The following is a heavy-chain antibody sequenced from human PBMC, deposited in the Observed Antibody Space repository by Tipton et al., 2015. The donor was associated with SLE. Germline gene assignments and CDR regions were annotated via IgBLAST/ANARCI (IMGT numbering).Heavy chain of an antibody. CDR1: GGSISSHY. J-gene: IGHJ3*02. D-gene: IGHD3-10*01. CDR3: ARARLLWFGELFYDAFDI. V-gene: IGHV4-59*11. CDR2: IYYSGST. Sequence: TLSLTCAVSGGSISSHYWSWIRQPPGKGLEWIGYIYYSGSTNYNPSLKSRVTISVDTSKNQFSLKLSSVTAADTAVYYCARARLLWFGELFYDAFDIWGQGTMVTVSS.